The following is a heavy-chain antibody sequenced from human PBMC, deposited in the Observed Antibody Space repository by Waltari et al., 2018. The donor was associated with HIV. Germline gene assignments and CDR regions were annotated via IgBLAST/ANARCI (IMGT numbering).Heavy chain of an antibody. CDR3: ARAPTITTNFDY. J-gene: IGHJ4*02. CDR1: GFTGRSNY. V-gene: IGHV3-66*01. Sequence: EVQLVESGGALVQPGGSLRRSCVPSGFTGRSNYMRWVSQAQGKGLEWVSIIYSGGTTHYADSVKDRFTISRDNSKNTVYLQMDSLRVEDTAVYYCARAPTITTNFDYWGQGTLVTVSS. D-gene: IGHD4-4*01. CDR2: IYSGGTT.